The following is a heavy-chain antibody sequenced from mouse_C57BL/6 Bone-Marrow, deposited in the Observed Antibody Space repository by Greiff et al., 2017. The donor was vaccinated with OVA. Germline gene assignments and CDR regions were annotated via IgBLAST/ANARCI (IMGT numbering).Heavy chain of an antibody. J-gene: IGHJ2*01. CDR3: AIIYDGYYDFDY. V-gene: IGHV1-47*01. Sequence: VQVVESGAELVKPGASVNMSCKASGYTFTTYPIEWMKQNHGKSLEWIGNFHPYNDDTKYNEKFKGKATLTVEKSSSTVYLELSRLTSDDSAVYYCAIIYDGYYDFDYWGQGTTLTVSS. CDR1: GYTFTTYP. D-gene: IGHD2-3*01. CDR2: FHPYNDDT.